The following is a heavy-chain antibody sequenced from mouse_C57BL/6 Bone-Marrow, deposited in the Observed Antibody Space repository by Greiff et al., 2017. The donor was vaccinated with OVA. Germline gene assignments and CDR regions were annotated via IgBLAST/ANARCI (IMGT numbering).Heavy chain of an antibody. V-gene: IGHV7-3*01. CDR2: IRNKANGYTT. Sequence: EVQLVESGGGLVQPGGSLSLSCAASGFTFTDYYMSWVRQPPGKALEWLGFIRNKANGYTTEYSASVKGRFTISRDNSQSILYLQMNALRAEDSATYYCARYIPSYGSSFDYWGQGTTLTVSS. D-gene: IGHD1-1*01. CDR3: ARYIPSYGSSFDY. J-gene: IGHJ2*01. CDR1: GFTFTDYY.